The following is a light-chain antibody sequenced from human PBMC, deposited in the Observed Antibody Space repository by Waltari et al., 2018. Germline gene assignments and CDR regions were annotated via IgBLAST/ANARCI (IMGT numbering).Light chain of an antibody. CDR1: SLRRYY. CDR3: HSRDTISTRV. V-gene: IGLV3-19*01. CDR2: GQD. Sequence: SSELTQDPAVSVAFGQTVRITCQGDSLRRYYASWYQQRPGQAPRLVLYGQDNRPPGIPDRFSGSTSGDTASLTITGAQAEDEADYYCHSRDTISTRVFGGGTRLTV. J-gene: IGLJ3*02.